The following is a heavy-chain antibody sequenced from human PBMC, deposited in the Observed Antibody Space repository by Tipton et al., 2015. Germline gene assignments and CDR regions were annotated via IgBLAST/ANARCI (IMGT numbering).Heavy chain of an antibody. J-gene: IGHJ6*02. CDR1: GFTFSSYA. D-gene: IGHD2-2*01. Sequence: SLRLSCAASGFTFSSYAMSWVRQAPGKELEWFSAIRGSGGSTYYADSVKGRFTISRDNSKNTLYLQMNSLRAEDTAVYYCAKSQDQLVDSYFGMDVWGQGTTVPVSS. CDR2: IRGSGGST. V-gene: IGHV3-23*01. CDR3: AKSQDQLVDSYFGMDV.